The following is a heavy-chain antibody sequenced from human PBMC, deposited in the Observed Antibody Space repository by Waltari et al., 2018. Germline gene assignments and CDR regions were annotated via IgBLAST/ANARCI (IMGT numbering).Heavy chain of an antibody. CDR2: ILNVYEGNNP. D-gene: IGHD5-12*01. CDR1: GFTFNSYH. Sequence: EVQLVESGGGSVQPGGSLRLSCAASGFTFNSYHMHWVRQAPGKGLVCVSRILNVYEGNNPSYADSVRGRFTVSRDNAKNTLYLQMNSLRVEETAMYYCATGVSDSRCYLDSWGQGTLVTVPS. J-gene: IGHJ4*02. CDR3: ATGVSDSRCYLDS. V-gene: IGHV3-74*01.